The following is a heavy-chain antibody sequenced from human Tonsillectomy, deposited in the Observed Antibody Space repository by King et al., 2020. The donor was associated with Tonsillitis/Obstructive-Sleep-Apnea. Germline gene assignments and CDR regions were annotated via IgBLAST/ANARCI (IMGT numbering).Heavy chain of an antibody. V-gene: IGHV3-21*01. CDR3: ARGFGDMAIGDH. J-gene: IGHJ4*02. CDR1: RFTFSRYT. Sequence: VQLVESGGGLVKPGGSLRLSCAASRFTFSRYTMHWVRQAPGKGLEWVSSISAGSSYIYYADSMTGRFTISRDNAKNSLYLQMNRLRAEDTAVYYCARGFGDMAIGDHCGQVTLVTVSS. CDR2: ISAGSSYI. D-gene: IGHD3-10*01.